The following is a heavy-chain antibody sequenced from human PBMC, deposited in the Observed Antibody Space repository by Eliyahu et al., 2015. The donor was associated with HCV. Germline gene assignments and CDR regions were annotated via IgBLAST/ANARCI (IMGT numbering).Heavy chain of an antibody. V-gene: IGHV3-15*01. CDR3: TTHYRQGY. CDR1: GXTFSXAW. CDR2: IKSXTDGGTT. J-gene: IGHJ4*02. Sequence: EVQLVESGGGLXKPGGSLRLSCAASGXTFSXAWMSWXRXAXGKGLVWVGRIKSXTDGGTTDYAAPVKGRVTISRDDSKDTLYLQMNSLKTEDTAVYYCTTHYRQGYWGQGTLVTVSS. D-gene: IGHD3-10*01.